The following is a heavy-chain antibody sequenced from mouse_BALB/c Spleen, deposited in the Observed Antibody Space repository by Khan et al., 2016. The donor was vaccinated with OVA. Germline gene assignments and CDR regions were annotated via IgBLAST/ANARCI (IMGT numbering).Heavy chain of an antibody. CDR2: NYPGTGST. J-gene: IGHJ3*01. CDR3: ARGGDSDEAWFAY. CDR1: GYIFTSYW. V-gene: IGHV1S132*01. Sequence: QVQLQQSGAELVRPGASVKLSCKTSGYIFTSYWIHWVKQRSGQGLEWIARNYPGTGSTYYNEKFKGKATLTADKSSSTAFMQLNSLKSEDSAVYFCARGGDSDEAWFAYWGQGTLVTVSA.